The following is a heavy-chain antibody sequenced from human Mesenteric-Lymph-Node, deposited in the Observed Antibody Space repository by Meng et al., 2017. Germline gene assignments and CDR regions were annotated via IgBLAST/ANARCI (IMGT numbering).Heavy chain of an antibody. V-gene: IGHV3-49*04. CDR3: TRDTRGYSYGTRHYYYYYGMDV. Sequence: GESLKISCTASGFTFGDYAMSWVRQAPGKGLEWVGFIRSKAYGGTTEYAASVKGRFTISRDDSKSIAYLQMNSLKTEDTAVYYCTRDTRGYSYGTRHYYYYYGMDVWGQGTTVTVSS. D-gene: IGHD5-18*01. J-gene: IGHJ6*02. CDR1: GFTFGDYA. CDR2: IRSKAYGGTT.